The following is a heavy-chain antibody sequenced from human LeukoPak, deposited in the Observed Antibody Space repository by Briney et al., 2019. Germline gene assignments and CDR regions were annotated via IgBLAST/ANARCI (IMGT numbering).Heavy chain of an antibody. CDR1: GYSFTSYW. CDR2: IYPGDSDT. V-gene: IGHV5-51*01. D-gene: IGHD1-26*01. Sequence: GESLKISCKGSGYSFTSYWIGWVRQMPGKGLEWMGIIYPGDSDTRYSPSFQGQVTISADKSISTAYLQWSSLKASDTAMYYCARQPYSGSYYGSFDYWGQGTLVTVSS. J-gene: IGHJ4*02. CDR3: ARQPYSGSYYGSFDY.